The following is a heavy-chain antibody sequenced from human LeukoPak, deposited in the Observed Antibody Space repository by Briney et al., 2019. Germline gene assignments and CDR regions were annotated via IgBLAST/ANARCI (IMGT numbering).Heavy chain of an antibody. CDR1: GFTFSSYA. D-gene: IGHD5-24*01. Sequence: PGGSLRLSCAASGFTFSSYAMSWVRQAPGKGLEWVSGLSGSGANSYYADSVKGRFTISRDNSKNTLYLQMNSLRADDTAVYYCARALSQQLIRYSQDWGQGTLVTVSS. V-gene: IGHV3-23*01. CDR2: LSGSGANS. CDR3: ARALSQQLIRYSQD. J-gene: IGHJ1*01.